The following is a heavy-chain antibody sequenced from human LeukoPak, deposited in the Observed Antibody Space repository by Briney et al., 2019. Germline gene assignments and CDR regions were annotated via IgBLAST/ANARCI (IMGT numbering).Heavy chain of an antibody. Sequence: SETLSLTCTVSGGSISSYYWSWNRQPAGKGLEWIGRIYTSGSTNYNPSLKSRVTISVDTSKNQLSLKLSSVTAADTAVYYCARMTTVTHYYYYGMNVWGQGTTVTVSS. CDR3: ARMTTVTHYYYYGMNV. CDR2: IYTSGST. J-gene: IGHJ6*02. D-gene: IGHD4-11*01. V-gene: IGHV4-4*07. CDR1: GGSISSYY.